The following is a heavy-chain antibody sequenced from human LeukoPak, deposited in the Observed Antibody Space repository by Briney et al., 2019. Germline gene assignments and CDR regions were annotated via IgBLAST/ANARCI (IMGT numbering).Heavy chain of an antibody. CDR1: GFTFSSYA. V-gene: IGHV3-30*04. CDR3: TTDPNLYYFYYMDV. Sequence: GGSLRLSCAASGFTFSSYAMHWVRQAPGKGLEWVAVISYDGSNKYYADSVKGRFTISRDDSKNTLYLQMNSLKTEDTAVYYCTTDPNLYYFYYMDVWGKGTTVTVSS. CDR2: ISYDGSNK. J-gene: IGHJ6*03.